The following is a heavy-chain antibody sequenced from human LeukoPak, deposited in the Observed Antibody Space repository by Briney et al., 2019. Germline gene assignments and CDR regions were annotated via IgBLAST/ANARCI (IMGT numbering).Heavy chain of an antibody. CDR2: ISGSGGTT. J-gene: IGHJ4*02. CDR3: AKRSDYGGNWNYFDY. Sequence: GGSLRLSCAASGFXFSGNGVSWVRQAPGQGLEWVASISGSGGTTYYADSVKGRFTISRDNSKNTLYLQMNSLRAEDTAVYYCAKRSDYGGNWNYFDYWGQGTLVTVSS. D-gene: IGHD4-23*01. V-gene: IGHV3-23*01. CDR1: GFXFSGNG.